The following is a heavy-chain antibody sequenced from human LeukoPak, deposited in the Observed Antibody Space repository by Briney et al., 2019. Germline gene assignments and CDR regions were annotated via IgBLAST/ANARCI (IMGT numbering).Heavy chain of an antibody. V-gene: IGHV3-21*01. Sequence: GGSLRLSCAGSGFTFSSHGMNWVRRAPGKGLEWVSFISYNSNYIFYADSVKGRFTISRDDAKNSLYLQMNSLRAEDTAVYYCARADYYETSGPFGYWGQGTLVIVSS. CDR1: GFTFSSHG. D-gene: IGHD3-22*01. CDR3: ARADYYETSGPFGY. J-gene: IGHJ4*02. CDR2: ISYNSNYI.